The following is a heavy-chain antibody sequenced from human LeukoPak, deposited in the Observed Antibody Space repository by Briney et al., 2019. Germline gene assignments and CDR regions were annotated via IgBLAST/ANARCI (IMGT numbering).Heavy chain of an antibody. CDR3: ARAGVRVAAPGPSH. J-gene: IGHJ4*02. V-gene: IGHV3-74*01. CDR1: GFTFSSYW. D-gene: IGHD6-6*01. CDR2: VNSDGGSA. Sequence: GGSLRLSCAASGFTFSSYWMHWVRQAPGKGLVWVSRVNSDGGSATYADSVKGRFTISRDNARNTLYLQMNSLTAEDTAVYYCARAGVRVAAPGPSHWGQGTLVTVSS.